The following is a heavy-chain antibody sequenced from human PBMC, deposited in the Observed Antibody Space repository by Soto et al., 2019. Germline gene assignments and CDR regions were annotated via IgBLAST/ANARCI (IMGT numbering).Heavy chain of an antibody. Sequence: GSLRLSCAASGFTFSSYAMSWVRQAPGKGLEWVSAISGSGGSTYYADSVKGRFTISIDNSKNTLYLQMNSLRAEDTAVYYCAVRGKTGSIFDYWGQGTLVTVSS. D-gene: IGHD3-9*01. CDR3: AVRGKTGSIFDY. CDR1: GFTFSSYA. V-gene: IGHV3-23*01. CDR2: ISGSGGST. J-gene: IGHJ4*02.